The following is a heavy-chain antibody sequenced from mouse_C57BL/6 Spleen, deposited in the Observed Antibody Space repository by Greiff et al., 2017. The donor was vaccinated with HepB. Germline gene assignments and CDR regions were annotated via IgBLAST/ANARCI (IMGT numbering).Heavy chain of an antibody. D-gene: IGHD1-1*01. CDR3: ARGFITTVVPFDY. V-gene: IGHV1-52*01. CDR2: IDPSDSET. CDR1: GYTFTSYW. J-gene: IGHJ2*01. Sequence: VQLQQPGAELVRPGSSVKLSCKASGYTFTSYWMHWVKQRPIQGLEWIGNIDPSDSETHYNQKFKDKATLTVDKSSSTAYMQLSSLTSEDSAVYYCARGFITTVVPFDYWGQGTTLTVSS.